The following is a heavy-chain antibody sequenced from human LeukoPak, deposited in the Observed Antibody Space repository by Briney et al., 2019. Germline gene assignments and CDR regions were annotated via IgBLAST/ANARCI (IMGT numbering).Heavy chain of an antibody. Sequence: GGSLRLSCAVSGFIVSSNYMTWVRQAPGKGLEWVAVIYSGGRTYYADSVKSRCTTSTDNSKNTLYLQINSLRAEDTAVYYCARAPDGYEAFDIWGQGTMVTVSS. CDR2: IYSGGRT. D-gene: IGHD3-22*01. V-gene: IGHV3-66*01. J-gene: IGHJ3*02. CDR1: GFIVSSNY. CDR3: ARAPDGYEAFDI.